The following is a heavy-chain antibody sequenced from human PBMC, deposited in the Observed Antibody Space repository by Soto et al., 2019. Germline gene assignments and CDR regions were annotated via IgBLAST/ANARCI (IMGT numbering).Heavy chain of an antibody. D-gene: IGHD3-22*01. V-gene: IGHV3-73*01. CDR2: IRSKANSYAT. CDR1: GFTISGSA. CDR3: TRPYYDSSGYLPGDY. J-gene: IGHJ4*02. Sequence: EVQLVESRGGLVQPGGSLKLSCAASGFTISGSAMHWVRQASGKGLEWVGRIRSKANSYATAYAASVKGRFTIFRDDSKNTAYLQMNSLKTEDTAVYYCTRPYYDSSGYLPGDYWGQGTLVTVSS.